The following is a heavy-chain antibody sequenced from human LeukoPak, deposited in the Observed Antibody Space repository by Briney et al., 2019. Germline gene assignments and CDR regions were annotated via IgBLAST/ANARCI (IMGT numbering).Heavy chain of an antibody. D-gene: IGHD5-24*01. CDR1: GGSMSSYY. CDR2: IYYSGST. J-gene: IGHJ4*02. Sequence: SSETLSLTCTVSGGSMSSYYWSWIRQSPGKGLECIAYIYYSGSTNYNPSLKSRVTISVDTSKNQFSLKLSSVTAADTAVYYCARGDGYNYDYWGQGTLVTVSS. V-gene: IGHV4-59*01. CDR3: ARGDGYNYDY.